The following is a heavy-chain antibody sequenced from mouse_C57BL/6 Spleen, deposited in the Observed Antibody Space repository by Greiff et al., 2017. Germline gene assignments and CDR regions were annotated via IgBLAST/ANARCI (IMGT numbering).Heavy chain of an antibody. J-gene: IGHJ2*01. D-gene: IGHD1-1*01. V-gene: IGHV7-3*01. Sequence: EVQGVESGGGLVQPGGSLSLSCAASGFTFTDYYMSWVRQPPGKALEWLGFIRTKANGYTTEYSASVKGRFTISRDTSQSILYLQMNALRSENSATYYGAHLDVLSLLIDYWGQGTTLTVSS. CDR2: IRTKANGYTT. CDR3: AHLDVLSLLIDY. CDR1: GFTFTDYY.